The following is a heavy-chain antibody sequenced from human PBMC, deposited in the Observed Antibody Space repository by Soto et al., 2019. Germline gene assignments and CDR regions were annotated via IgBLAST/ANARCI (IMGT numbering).Heavy chain of an antibody. Sequence: PGGSLRLSCAASGFTFSSYWMHWVRQAPGKGLVWVSRINSDGSSTNYADSVKGRFTISRDNAKNTLYLQMNSLRAEDTAVYYCARSGYYDFWSGYHYGMDVWGQGTTVTAP. CDR3: ARSGYYDFWSGYHYGMDV. J-gene: IGHJ6*02. CDR2: INSDGSST. D-gene: IGHD3-3*01. CDR1: GFTFSSYW. V-gene: IGHV3-74*01.